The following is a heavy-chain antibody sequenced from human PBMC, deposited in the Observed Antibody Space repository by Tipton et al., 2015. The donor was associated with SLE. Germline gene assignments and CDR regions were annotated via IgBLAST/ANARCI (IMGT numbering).Heavy chain of an antibody. J-gene: IGHJ4*02. D-gene: IGHD4-23*01. CDR1: GASISNHY. Sequence: TLSLTCTVCGASISNHYWTWIRQPPGKRLEWSGYIYHTGSAGYNPSLNSPATMSLDTSKNQISLKLASVNDADTAVYYCARGSVRADDYWGQGTLVTVSS. CDR3: ARGSVRADDY. CDR2: IYHTGSA. V-gene: IGHV4-59*11.